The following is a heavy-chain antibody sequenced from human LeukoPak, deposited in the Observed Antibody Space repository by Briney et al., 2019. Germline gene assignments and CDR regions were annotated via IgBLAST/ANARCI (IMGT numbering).Heavy chain of an antibody. CDR1: GFTFSDYY. CDR3: AKDPLWVVVVPAAPDFDY. V-gene: IGHV3-23*01. D-gene: IGHD2-2*01. Sequence: PGGSLRLSCAASGFTFSDYYVSWIRQAPGKGLEWVSAISGSGGSTYYADSVKGRFTISRDNSKNTLYLQMNSLRAEDTAVYYRAKDPLWVVVVPAAPDFDYWGQGTLVTVSS. J-gene: IGHJ4*02. CDR2: ISGSGGST.